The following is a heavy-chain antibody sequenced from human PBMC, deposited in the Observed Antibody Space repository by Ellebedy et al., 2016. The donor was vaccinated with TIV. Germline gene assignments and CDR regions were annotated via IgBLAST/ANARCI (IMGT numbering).Heavy chain of an antibody. CDR3: AKYRIYSRSTGGVDC. J-gene: IGHJ4*02. CDR2: ISSISDDT. Sequence: GESLKISCEVSGFKFSGYCMNWVRQAPGKGLEWVLSISSISDDTHYTDSVKGRFTISRDNSKNTLYLEMNSLRAEDTALYYWAKYRIYSRSTGGVDCWGQGTLVTVSS. D-gene: IGHD6-6*01. CDR1: GFKFSGYC. V-gene: IGHV3-23*01.